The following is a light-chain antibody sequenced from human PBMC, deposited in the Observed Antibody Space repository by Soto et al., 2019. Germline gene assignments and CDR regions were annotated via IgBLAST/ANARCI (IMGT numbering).Light chain of an antibody. CDR2: EVT. CDR1: SSDVGAYDY. V-gene: IGLV2-8*01. CDR3: SSFAVNSNLI. J-gene: IGLJ2*01. Sequence: QSALTQPPSASGSPGQSVTISCSGTSSDVGAYDYVSWYQQHPGKAPKVIIYEVTKRPSGVPDRFSGSRSGNTASLTVPGLQTEDEAVYHCSSFAVNSNLICGGGTKLTVL.